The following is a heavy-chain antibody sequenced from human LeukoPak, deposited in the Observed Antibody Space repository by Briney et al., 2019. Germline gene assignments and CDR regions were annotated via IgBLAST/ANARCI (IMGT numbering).Heavy chain of an antibody. D-gene: IGHD2-2*02. CDR2: INHSGST. J-gene: IGHJ6*02. CDR3: ARAEVAYCSSTSCYKGSYYYYGMDV. V-gene: IGHV4-34*01. Sequence: PSETLSLTCAVYGGSFSGYYWSWIRQPPGKGLEWIGEINHSGSTNYNPSLKSRVTISVDTSKNQFSLKLSSVTAADTGVYYCARAEVAYCSSTSCYKGSYYYYGMDVWGQGTTVTVSS. CDR1: GGSFSGYY.